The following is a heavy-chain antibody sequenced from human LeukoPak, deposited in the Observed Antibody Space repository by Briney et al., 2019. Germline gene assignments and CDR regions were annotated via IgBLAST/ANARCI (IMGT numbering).Heavy chain of an antibody. D-gene: IGHD6-13*01. CDR2: IYYSGST. CDR1: GGSISSSSYY. J-gene: IGHJ4*02. Sequence: SETLSLTCTVSGGSISSSSYYWGWIRQPPGKGLEWIGSIYYSGSTYYNPSLKSRVTISVDTSKNQFSLKLSSVTAADTAVYSCARHRRSSWSTYFDNWSQGTLVTVSS. CDR3: ARHRRSSWSTYFDN. V-gene: IGHV4-39*01.